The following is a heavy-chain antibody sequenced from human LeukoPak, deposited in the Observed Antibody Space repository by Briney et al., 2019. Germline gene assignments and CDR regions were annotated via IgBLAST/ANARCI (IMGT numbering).Heavy chain of an antibody. Sequence: SVKVSCKASGGTFSTYGFSWVRQAPGQGLEWMGGIIPIFGTPNYAQKFRGRVTMTRNTSISTAYMELSSLRSEDTAVYYCARGGITMVRGVVDYWGQGTLVTVSS. CDR2: IIPIFGTP. CDR1: GGTFSTYG. CDR3: ARGGITMVRGVVDY. D-gene: IGHD3-10*01. J-gene: IGHJ4*02. V-gene: IGHV1-69*05.